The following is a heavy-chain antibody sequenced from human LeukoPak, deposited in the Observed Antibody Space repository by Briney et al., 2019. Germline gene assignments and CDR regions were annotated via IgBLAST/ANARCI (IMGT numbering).Heavy chain of an antibody. CDR2: IYYSGST. V-gene: IGHV4-31*03. CDR1: GGSISSGGYY. Sequence: PSQTLSLTCTVSGGSISSGGYYWSWSRQHPGTVLDWIGYIYYSGSTYYNPSLKSRVTISVDTSKNQFSLKLSSVTAADTAVYYWARGGSIYYYYGMDVWGQGTTVTVSS. J-gene: IGHJ6*02. D-gene: IGHD2/OR15-2a*01. CDR3: ARGGSIYYYYGMDV.